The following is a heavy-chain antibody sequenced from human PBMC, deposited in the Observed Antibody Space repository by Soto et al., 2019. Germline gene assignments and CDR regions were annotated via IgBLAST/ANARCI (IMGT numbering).Heavy chain of an antibody. CDR3: ARSLGYTYGHLPIDF. D-gene: IGHD5-18*01. Sequence: QVQLQQWGAGLLKPSETLSLTCAVYGGSFSGYYWSWIRQPPGKGLEWIGESNHRGSTNYNPSLKRRVNISVDTSKNQFSLKLTSVTAADTAVYYCARSLGYTYGHLPIDFWGQGTLLTVSS. CDR2: SNHRGST. J-gene: IGHJ4*02. V-gene: IGHV4-34*01. CDR1: GGSFSGYY.